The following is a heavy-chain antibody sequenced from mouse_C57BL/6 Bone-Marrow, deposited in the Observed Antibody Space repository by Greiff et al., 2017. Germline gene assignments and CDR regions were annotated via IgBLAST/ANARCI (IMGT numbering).Heavy chain of an antibody. CDR3: TSVVAHWYFDV. CDR2: IDPEDGDT. CDR1: GFNIKDYY. Sequence: VQLQQSGAELVRPGASVKLSCTASGFNIKDYYMHWVKQRPEQGLEWIGRIDPEDGDTEYAPKFQGKAAMTADTSSNTAYLQLSSLTSEDTAVYYCTSVVAHWYFDVWGTGTTVTVSS. J-gene: IGHJ1*03. D-gene: IGHD1-1*01. V-gene: IGHV14-1*01.